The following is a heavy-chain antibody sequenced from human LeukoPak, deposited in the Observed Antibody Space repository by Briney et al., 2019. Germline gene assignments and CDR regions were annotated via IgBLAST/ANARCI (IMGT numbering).Heavy chain of an antibody. Sequence: GGSLGLSCAASGFTFSSYSMNWVRQAPGKGLEWVSSISSSSSYIYYADSVKGRFTISRDNAKNSLYLQMNSLRAEDTAVYYCARDNILVPAAHGDYYYYGMDVWGKGTTVTVSS. V-gene: IGHV3-21*01. CDR1: GFTFSSYS. CDR3: ARDNILVPAAHGDYYYYGMDV. CDR2: ISSSSSYI. J-gene: IGHJ6*04. D-gene: IGHD2-2*01.